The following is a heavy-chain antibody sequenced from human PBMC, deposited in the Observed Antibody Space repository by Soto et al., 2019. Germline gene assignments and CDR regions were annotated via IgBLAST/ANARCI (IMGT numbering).Heavy chain of an antibody. D-gene: IGHD6-19*01. V-gene: IGHV1-18*01. Sequence: VCCKASGYSVTSSGVSWVRQATKQGLEWMGWISAYNGNTNYAQKLQGRVTMTTDTSTSTAYMELRSLRSDDTAVYYCARKGHYSSGWYWFDPWGQGTLVTVSS. CDR1: GYSVTSSG. J-gene: IGHJ5*02. CDR3: ARKGHYSSGWYWFDP. CDR2: ISAYNGNT.